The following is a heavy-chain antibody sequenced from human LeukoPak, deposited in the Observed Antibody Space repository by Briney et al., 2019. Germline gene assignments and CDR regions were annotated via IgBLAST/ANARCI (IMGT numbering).Heavy chain of an antibody. D-gene: IGHD3-22*01. CDR3: ARGLRDYYDSSGYYYGSYYYYGMDV. V-gene: IGHV1-8*01. J-gene: IGHJ6*02. CDR2: MNPNSGNT. Sequence: ASVKVSCKASGYAFTSYDINWVRQATGQGLEWMGWMNPNSGNTGYAQKFQGRVTMTRDTSTSTVYMELSSLRSEDTAVYYCARGLRDYYDSSGYYYGSYYYYGMDVWGQGTTVTVSS. CDR1: GYAFTSYD.